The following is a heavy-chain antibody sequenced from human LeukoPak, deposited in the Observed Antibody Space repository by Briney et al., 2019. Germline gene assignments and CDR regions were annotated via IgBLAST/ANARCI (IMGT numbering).Heavy chain of an antibody. Sequence: PSETLSLTCTVSGDSIRSSSYYWGWIRQPPGKGLEWIGSIYYSGSTYYNPSLKSRVTISVDMSKNQFSLKLSSVTAADTAMYYCARHSYYDSSGYYYAYWGQGTLVTVSS. V-gene: IGHV4-39*01. CDR3: ARHSYYDSSGYYYAY. CDR1: GDSIRSSSYY. J-gene: IGHJ4*02. CDR2: IYYSGST. D-gene: IGHD3-22*01.